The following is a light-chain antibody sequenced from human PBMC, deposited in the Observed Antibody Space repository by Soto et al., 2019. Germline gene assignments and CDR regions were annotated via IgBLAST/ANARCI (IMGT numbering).Light chain of an antibody. CDR2: EVS. J-gene: IGLJ1*01. CDR3: SSYAGSKAV. Sequence: QSVLTQPPSASGSPGQSVTISCTGTSSDVGGYNYVSWYQQHPGKAPNLMIYEVSKRPSGVPDRFSGSKSGNTASLTVSGLQAEDEADYYCSSYAGSKAVFGTGTKVT. V-gene: IGLV2-8*01. CDR1: SSDVGGYNY.